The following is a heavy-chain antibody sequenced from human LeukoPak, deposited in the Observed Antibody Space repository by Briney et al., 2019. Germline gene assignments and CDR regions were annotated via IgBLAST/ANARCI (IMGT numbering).Heavy chain of an antibody. CDR2: INPNSGGT. J-gene: IGHJ4*02. Sequence: ASVKVSCKASGYTFTGYYMHWVRQAPGQGLEWMGWINPNSGGTNYAQKFQGRVTMTRDTSISTAYMERSRLRSDDTAVYYCARAGITIFGVPPGYFDYWGQGTLVAVSS. CDR3: ARAGITIFGVPPGYFDY. V-gene: IGHV1-2*02. CDR1: GYTFTGYY. D-gene: IGHD3-3*01.